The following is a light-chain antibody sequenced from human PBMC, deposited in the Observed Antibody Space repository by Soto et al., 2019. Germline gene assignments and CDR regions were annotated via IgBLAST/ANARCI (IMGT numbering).Light chain of an antibody. CDR3: QQRSNWLT. Sequence: EIVLTQSPATLSLSPGERATLSFRASQRVSSYLARYQQKPGQAPRLLIYDASNRATGIPARFSGSGSGTDFTLTISSLEPEDFAVYYCQQRSNWLTFGQGTRLEI. CDR1: QRVSSY. J-gene: IGKJ5*01. CDR2: DAS. V-gene: IGKV3-11*01.